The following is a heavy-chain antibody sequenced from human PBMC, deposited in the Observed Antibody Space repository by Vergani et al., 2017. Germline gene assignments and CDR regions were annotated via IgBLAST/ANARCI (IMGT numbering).Heavy chain of an antibody. CDR2: IDWDDDE. Sequence: QVTLRESGPALVKPTQTLTLTCSFSGFSLTATGMCVSWIRQPPGKALEWLARIDWDDDEYYSTSLKTRLTISKDTSKNQVVLIMTNMDPVDTATYYCAHRLTPLGYCSSTSCYDWFDPWGQGTLVTVSS. D-gene: IGHD2-2*01. J-gene: IGHJ5*02. V-gene: IGHV2-70*15. CDR3: AHRLTPLGYCSSTSCYDWFDP. CDR1: GFSLTATGMC.